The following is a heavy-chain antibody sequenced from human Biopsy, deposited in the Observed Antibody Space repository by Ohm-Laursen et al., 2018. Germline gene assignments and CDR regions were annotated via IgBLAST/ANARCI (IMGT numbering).Heavy chain of an antibody. CDR1: GVTLSGYA. Sequence: SLRLSCSSSGVTLSGYAMNWVRQAPGKGLDFVSSITGGGNYINYADSVRGRFTISRDNSKNSVYFLMSSLRAEDTAVYFCATAAYAPPYFDLWGRGTVVTVSS. V-gene: IGHV3-21*06. J-gene: IGHJ4*02. D-gene: IGHD4-17*01. CDR3: ATAAYAPPYFDL. CDR2: ITGGGNYI.